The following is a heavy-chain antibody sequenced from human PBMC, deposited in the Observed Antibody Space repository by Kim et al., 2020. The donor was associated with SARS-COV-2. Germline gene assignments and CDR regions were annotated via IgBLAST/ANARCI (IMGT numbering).Heavy chain of an antibody. CDR1: GFSFSTYA. V-gene: IGHV3-23*01. CDR2: ISANGGTT. Sequence: GGSLRLSCAASGFSFSTYAMSWVRQAPGKGLEWVSAISANGGTTYYADSVKGRFSISSDNSKNTLYLQMISLIAEDTAVYYCAKLKTTSCYSAMDVWGQG. CDR3: AKLKTTSCYSAMDV. D-gene: IGHD2-2*02. J-gene: IGHJ6*02.